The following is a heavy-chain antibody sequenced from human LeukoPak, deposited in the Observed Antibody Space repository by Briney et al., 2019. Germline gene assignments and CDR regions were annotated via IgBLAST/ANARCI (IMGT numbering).Heavy chain of an antibody. J-gene: IGHJ6*03. D-gene: IGHD3-22*01. CDR2: IKQDGSEK. Sequence: GGSLRLSCAASGFTFSTYWMNWVRQAPGKGLEWVAHIKQDGSEKYYVDSVKGRFTISRDNAKNSLYLQMNSLRAADTAVYYCARGREYYDSSGYRMYYYYYYMDVWGKGTTVTVSS. CDR1: GFTFSTYW. V-gene: IGHV3-7*01. CDR3: ARGREYYDSSGYRMYYYYYYMDV.